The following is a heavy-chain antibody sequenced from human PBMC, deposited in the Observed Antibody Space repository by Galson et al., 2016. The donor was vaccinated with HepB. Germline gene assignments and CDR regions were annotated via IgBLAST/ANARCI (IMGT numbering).Heavy chain of an antibody. V-gene: IGHV4-34*01. J-gene: IGHJ4*02. CDR2: INHSGS. CDR3: AIRIAVAGTVVN. CDR1: GGSFSGYS. D-gene: IGHD6-19*01. Sequence: SETLSLTCAVYGGSFSGYSWSWIRQPPGKGLEWIGEINHSGSNYNPSLKSRVTISIGTSKNHFPLKLSSVTAADTAVYYCAIRIAVAGTVVNWGQGTPVTVSS.